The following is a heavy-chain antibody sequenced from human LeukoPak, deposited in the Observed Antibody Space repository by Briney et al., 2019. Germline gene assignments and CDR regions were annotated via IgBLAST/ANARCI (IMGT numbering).Heavy chain of an antibody. V-gene: IGHV1-2*06. D-gene: IGHD3-10*01. CDR3: ARLGLHGSGTYYFFDY. Sequence: ASVKVSCKASGQSLTGYFIHWVRQAPGQGLEWVGRIDPNTGDTIYAQNFQGRVTVTSATSISTAYMELSRLTSDDTAVYFCARLGLHGSGTYYFFDYWGQGTLVTVSS. CDR1: GQSLTGYF. CDR2: IDPNTGDT. J-gene: IGHJ4*02.